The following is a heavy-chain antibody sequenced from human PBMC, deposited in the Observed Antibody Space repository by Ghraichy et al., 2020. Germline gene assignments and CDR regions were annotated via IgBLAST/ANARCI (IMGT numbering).Heavy chain of an antibody. V-gene: IGHV3-7*01. Sequence: LSLTCAASGFTFSSYWMSWVRQAPGKGLEWVANIKHDGSEKYYVDSVKGRFTISRANAKNSLYLQMNSLRAEDTAVYYCARAVASSLYERYSYYYMDVWGKGTTVTVSS. J-gene: IGHJ6*03. CDR1: GFTFSSYW. CDR3: ARAVASSLYERYSYYYMDV. D-gene: IGHD6-13*01. CDR2: IKHDGSEK.